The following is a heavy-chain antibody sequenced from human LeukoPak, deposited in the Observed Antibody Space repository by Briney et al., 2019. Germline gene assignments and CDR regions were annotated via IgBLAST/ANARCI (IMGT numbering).Heavy chain of an antibody. CDR1: GFTFSDYY. V-gene: IGHV3-11*04. CDR2: ISSSGSAI. CDR3: AKGGASVTRYVDY. J-gene: IGHJ4*02. D-gene: IGHD4-17*01. Sequence: AGGSLRLSCAASGFTFSDYYMSWIRQAPGKGLEWVSYISSSGSAIYYADSVKGRFTISRDNAKNSLYLQMNSLRAEDTAVYYCAKGGASVTRYVDYWGQGTLVTVSS.